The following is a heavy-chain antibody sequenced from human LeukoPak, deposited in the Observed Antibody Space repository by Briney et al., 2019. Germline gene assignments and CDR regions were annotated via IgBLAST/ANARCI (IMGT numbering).Heavy chain of an antibody. CDR3: AKCEGTSCYAGGYGMDV. Sequence: PGGSLRLSCAASGFTFSSYAMSWVRQAPGKGLEWVSTISGSGSSTYYADSVKGRFTISRDNSKNTLYLQMNSLRAEDTAVYYCAKCEGTSCYAGGYGMDVWGQGTTVTVSS. CDR2: ISGSGSST. CDR1: GFTFSSYA. D-gene: IGHD2-2*01. J-gene: IGHJ6*02. V-gene: IGHV3-23*01.